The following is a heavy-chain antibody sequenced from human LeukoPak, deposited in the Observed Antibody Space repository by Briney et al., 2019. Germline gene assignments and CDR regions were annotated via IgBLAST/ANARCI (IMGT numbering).Heavy chain of an antibody. V-gene: IGHV3-20*04. Sequence: GGSLRLSCAASGFTFDDYGMSWVRQAPGKGLEWVSGINWNGGSTGYADSVKGRFTISRDNAKNSLYLQMNSLRSEDTAVYYCARDVSTKAAAGTEYYYYYMDVWGKGTTVTVSS. CDR1: GFTFDDYG. D-gene: IGHD6-13*01. CDR3: ARDVSTKAAAGTEYYYYYMDV. J-gene: IGHJ6*03. CDR2: INWNGGST.